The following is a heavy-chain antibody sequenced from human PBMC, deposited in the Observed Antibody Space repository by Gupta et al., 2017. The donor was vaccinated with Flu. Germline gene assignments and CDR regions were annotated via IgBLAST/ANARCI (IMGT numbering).Heavy chain of an antibody. CDR1: ISSGTYY. V-gene: IGHV4-39*01. D-gene: IGHD6-13*01. J-gene: IGHJ4*02. CDR2: IYYSGST. Sequence: ISSGTYYWGWIRQPPGKGLDWIGSIYYSGSTYYKPSLKGRVTISVDTSKNQFSLKLNSVTATDTAVYYCARLGYSSSWIDSWGQGTLVTVSS. CDR3: ARLGYSSSWIDS.